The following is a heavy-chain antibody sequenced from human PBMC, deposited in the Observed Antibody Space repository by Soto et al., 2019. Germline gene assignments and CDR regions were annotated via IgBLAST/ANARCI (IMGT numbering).Heavy chain of an antibody. CDR2: ISSGGTTI. D-gene: IGHD6-19*01. CDR1: GFTFSDYY. Sequence: GSLRLSCAASGFTFSDYYMSWIRQAPGKGLEWVSYISSGGTTIYYADSVKGRFTISRDNAKNSLYLQMNSLRAEDTAVYYCARDPKQWFVDYWGQGTLVTVSS. CDR3: ARDPKQWFVDY. J-gene: IGHJ4*02. V-gene: IGHV3-11*01.